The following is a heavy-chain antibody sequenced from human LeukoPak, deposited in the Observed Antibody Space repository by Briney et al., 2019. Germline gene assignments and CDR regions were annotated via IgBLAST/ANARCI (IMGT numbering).Heavy chain of an antibody. D-gene: IGHD5-18*01. CDR3: AKGIGYMFYCYDMDV. CDR2: ISYDGSNK. J-gene: IGHJ6*02. Sequence: GRSLRLSCAASGFTFNNYDIHWVRQAPGKGLEWVAVISYDGSNKYYADSVKGRFTISRDNSKNTLYLQMNGLRAEDTAVYYCAKGIGYMFYCYDMDVWGQGTTVTVSS. V-gene: IGHV3-30*18. CDR1: GFTFNNYD.